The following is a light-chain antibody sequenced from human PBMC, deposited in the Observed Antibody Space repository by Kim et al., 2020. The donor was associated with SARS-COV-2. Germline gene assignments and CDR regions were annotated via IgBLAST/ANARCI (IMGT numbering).Light chain of an antibody. CDR2: EAS. CDR1: QYISNY. CDR3: QQYKYFPYT. V-gene: IGKV1-16*02. J-gene: IGKJ2*01. Sequence: DIQMTQSPSSLSASVGDRVTITCRATQYISNYLLWFQQKPGKAPKSLIYEASNLQSGVPSKFSGSGSGTVFTLTISSLQHEDFATYYCQQYKYFPYTFGQGTKLEI.